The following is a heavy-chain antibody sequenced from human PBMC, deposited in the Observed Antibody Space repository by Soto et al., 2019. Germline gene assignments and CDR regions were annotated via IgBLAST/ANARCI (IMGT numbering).Heavy chain of an antibody. CDR2: IYWDDYK. J-gene: IGHJ4*02. Sequence: QITLKESGPALVKPTQTLTLTCTFSGFSLSTSGVGVGWIRQPPGEALEWLALIYWDDYKHFSPSLESRLTIPKDTSKNQVVLTMTNMDPVDKATYYCVHKGGGDRILDYWGQGTLVTVSS. D-gene: IGHD3-16*01. V-gene: IGHV2-5*02. CDR3: VHKGGGDRILDY. CDR1: GFSLSTSGVG.